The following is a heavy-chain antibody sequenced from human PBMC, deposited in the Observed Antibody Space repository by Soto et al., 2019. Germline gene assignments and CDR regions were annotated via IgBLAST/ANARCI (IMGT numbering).Heavy chain of an antibody. V-gene: IGHV3-30*18. J-gene: IGHJ2*01. CDR2: ISYDGSNK. CDR1: GFTFSSYG. Sequence: QVQLVESGGGVVQPGRSLRLSCAASGFTFSSYGMHWVRQAPGKGLEWVAVISYDGSNKYYADSVKGRFTISRDNSKNTLYLQMNSLRAEDTAVYYCAKDQRKGYWYFDLWGRGTLVTVSS. CDR3: AKDQRKGYWYFDL.